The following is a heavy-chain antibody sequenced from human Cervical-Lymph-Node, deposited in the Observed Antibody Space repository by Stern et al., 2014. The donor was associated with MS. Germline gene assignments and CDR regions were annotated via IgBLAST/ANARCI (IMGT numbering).Heavy chain of an antibody. D-gene: IGHD3-22*01. CDR2: IYPRGST. CDR3: ARGTMTEDAFDI. J-gene: IGHJ3*02. Sequence: QVQLQESGPGLVKPSGTLSLTCAVSGGSISSSNWWSWVRQPPGKGLEWIGEIYPRGSTNYNPSLKSRFTFSVDKSKNQFSLKLSSVTAADTAVYYCARGTMTEDAFDIWGQGTMVTVSS. V-gene: IGHV4-4*02. CDR1: GGSISSSNW.